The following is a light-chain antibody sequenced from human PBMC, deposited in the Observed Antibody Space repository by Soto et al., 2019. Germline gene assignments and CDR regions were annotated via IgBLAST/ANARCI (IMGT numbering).Light chain of an antibody. CDR3: QQSFRTPYT. CDR1: QFISNH. Sequence: DIQMTQSPPSLSASVGDRVTITCRASQFISNHLNWYQQKPGKPPKFLSYAASGFLSGVPSRFSGSGSGTDFTLTLSSLQPEDFATYFCQQSFRTPYTFGQGTRLEIK. V-gene: IGKV1-39*01. CDR2: AAS. J-gene: IGKJ2*01.